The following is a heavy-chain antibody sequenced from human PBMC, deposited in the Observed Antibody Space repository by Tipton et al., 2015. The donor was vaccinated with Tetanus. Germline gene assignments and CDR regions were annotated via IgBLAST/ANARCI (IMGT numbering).Heavy chain of an antibody. D-gene: IGHD6-19*01. CDR1: GFTFSSYA. CDR2: ISGSGGGT. Sequence: GSLRLSCAASGFTFSSYAMSWVRQAPGKGLEWVSAISGSGGGTYYADSVKGRFIISRDNSKNTLYLQMNSLTADDTAVYYCVRGSSQWRGIDYWGQGTLVTVSS. V-gene: IGHV3-23*01. CDR3: VRGSSQWRGIDY. J-gene: IGHJ4*02.